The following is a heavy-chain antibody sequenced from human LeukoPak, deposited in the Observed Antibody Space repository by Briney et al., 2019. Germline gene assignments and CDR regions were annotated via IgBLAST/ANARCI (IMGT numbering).Heavy chain of an antibody. CDR2: IRYDGCNK. Sequence: GGSLRLSCTASRFTFCSYGIHWVRQAPDKGLEWVAFIRYDGCNKDYVDPVKGRFTISRDNSKNTLYLQMSSLRAEDTAVYYCAKDTSMFYYYGMDVWGQGTTVTVSS. J-gene: IGHJ6*02. CDR1: RFTFCSYG. CDR3: AKDTSMFYYYGMDV. V-gene: IGHV3-30*02. D-gene: IGHD5-18*01.